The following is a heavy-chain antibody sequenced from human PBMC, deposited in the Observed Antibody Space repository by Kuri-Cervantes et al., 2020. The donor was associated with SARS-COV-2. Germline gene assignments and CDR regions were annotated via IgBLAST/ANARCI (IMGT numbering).Heavy chain of an antibody. V-gene: IGHV3-66*02. Sequence: LSLTCAASGFTVTNYYMSWVRQAPGKGLEWVSVIYRGGSTYYADSVKGRFTISRDNSKNTLYLQMSSLRAEDTAVYYCARDLAGGYGSGSEFDYWGQGTLVTVSS. J-gene: IGHJ4*02. CDR3: ARDLAGGYGSGSEFDY. D-gene: IGHD3-10*01. CDR1: GFTVTNYY. CDR2: IYRGGST.